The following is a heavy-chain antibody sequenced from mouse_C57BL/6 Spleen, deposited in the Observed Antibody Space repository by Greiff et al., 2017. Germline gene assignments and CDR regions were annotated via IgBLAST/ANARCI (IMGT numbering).Heavy chain of an antibody. CDR2: INPSAGGT. D-gene: IGHD1-1*01. CDR3: ARRGTTVAMDY. J-gene: IGHJ4*01. Sequence: EVQLQQSGPELVKPGASVTISCKASGYSFTGYYMNWVKQSPEKSLEWIGEINPSAGGTTYNQKFKAKATLTVDKSSSTACMQLKSLTSEDSAVYYCARRGTTVAMDYWGQGTSVTVSS. V-gene: IGHV1-42*01. CDR1: GYSFTGYY.